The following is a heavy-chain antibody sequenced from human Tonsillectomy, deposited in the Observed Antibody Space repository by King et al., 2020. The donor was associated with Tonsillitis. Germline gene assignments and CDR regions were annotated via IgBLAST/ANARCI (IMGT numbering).Heavy chain of an antibody. V-gene: IGHV4-39*01. CDR3: ASKNTYYYDSSEDY. CDR1: GGSISSSSYY. Sequence: QLQESGPGLVKPSETLSLTCTVSGGSISSSSYYWGWIRQPPGKGLEWIGSIYYSGSTYYNPSLKSRVTISVDTSKNQFSLKLSSVTAADTAVYYCASKNTYYYDSSEDYWGQGTLVTVSS. J-gene: IGHJ4*02. CDR2: IYYSGST. D-gene: IGHD3-22*01.